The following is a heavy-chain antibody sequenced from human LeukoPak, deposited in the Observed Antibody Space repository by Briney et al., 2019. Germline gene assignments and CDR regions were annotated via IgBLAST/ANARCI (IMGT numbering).Heavy chain of an antibody. CDR2: IYSGGGT. CDR1: GFTVSNNY. Sequence: GGSLRLSCAASGFTVSNNYMSWVRQAPGKGLEWVSIIYSGGGTFYADSVKGRFTISRDNSKNTLYLQMNSLRAEDTAVYYCAKDPLFARTGYSYYYMDVWGKGTTVTVSS. V-gene: IGHV3-53*01. CDR3: AKDPLFARTGYSYYYMDV. D-gene: IGHD3-16*01. J-gene: IGHJ6*03.